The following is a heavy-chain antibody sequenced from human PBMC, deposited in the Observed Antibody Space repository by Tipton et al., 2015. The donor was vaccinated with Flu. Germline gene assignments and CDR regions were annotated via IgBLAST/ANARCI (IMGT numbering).Heavy chain of an antibody. CDR1: GGSISSYY. V-gene: IGHV4-4*07. D-gene: IGHD2-15*01. CDR2: IYTSGST. Sequence: TLSLTCTVSGGSISSYYWSWIRQPAGKGLEWIGRIYTSGSTNYNPSLKSRVTMSVDTSKNQFSLKPSSVTAADTAVYYCARGSCSGGSCYLNWFDPWGQGTLVTVSS. J-gene: IGHJ5*02. CDR3: ARGSCSGGSCYLNWFDP.